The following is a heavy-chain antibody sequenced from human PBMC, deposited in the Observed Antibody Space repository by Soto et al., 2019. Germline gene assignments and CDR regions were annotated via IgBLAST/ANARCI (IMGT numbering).Heavy chain of an antibody. CDR2: IYYTGST. CDR3: AAAPRY. D-gene: IGHD2-15*01. V-gene: IGHV4-59*01. Sequence: QVQLQESGPGLVKPSETLSLTCTVSGGSITGYYWSWIRQPPGKGLEWIGYIYYTGSTDHHPSLKSRVTISLDTSKNQVSLQLTSAAADTAVYYCAAAPRYWGQGTLVTVSS. J-gene: IGHJ4*02. CDR1: GGSITGYY.